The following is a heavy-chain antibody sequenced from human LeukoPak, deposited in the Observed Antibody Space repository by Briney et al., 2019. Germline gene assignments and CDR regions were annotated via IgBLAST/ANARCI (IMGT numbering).Heavy chain of an antibody. V-gene: IGHV3-21*01. CDR2: ISSSSSYI. CDR3: ARTMVRGVIKLPYDY. CDR1: GFTFSSYS. Sequence: GGSLRLSCAASGFTFSSYSMNWVRQAPGKGLEWVSSISSSSSYIYYADSVKGRFTISRDNAKNSLYLQMNSLRAEDTAVYYCARTMVRGVIKLPYDYWGQGTLVTVSS. D-gene: IGHD3-10*01. J-gene: IGHJ4*02.